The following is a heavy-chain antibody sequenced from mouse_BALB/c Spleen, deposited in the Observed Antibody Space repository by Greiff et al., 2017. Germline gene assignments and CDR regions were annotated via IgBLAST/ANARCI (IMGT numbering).Heavy chain of an antibody. CDR1: GYTFTSYW. CDR2: INPSNGGT. J-gene: IGHJ1*01. Sequence: QVQLKESGAELAKPGASVKMSCKASGYTFTSYWMHWIKQRPEQGLERIGEINPSNGGTNYNEKFKSKATLTVDKSSSTAYMQLSSLTSEDSAVYYCARLGNYWYFDVWGAGTTVTVSS. CDR3: ARLGNYWYFDV. V-gene: IGHV1S81*02. D-gene: IGHD2-1*01.